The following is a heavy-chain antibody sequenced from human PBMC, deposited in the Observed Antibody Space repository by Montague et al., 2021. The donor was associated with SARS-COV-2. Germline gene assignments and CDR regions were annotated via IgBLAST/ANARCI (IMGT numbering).Heavy chain of an antibody. CDR2: ISYDGSNK. CDR3: ARTLLDYYGMDV. D-gene: IGHD2/OR15-2a*01. Sequence: SRRLSCAASGFTFSSYAMHWVRQAPGKGLEWVAVISYDGSNKYYADSVKGRFTISRDNSKNTLYLQMNSLRAEDTAVYYCARTLLDYYGMDVWGQGTTVTVSS. J-gene: IGHJ6*02. V-gene: IGHV3-30-3*01. CDR1: GFTFSSYA.